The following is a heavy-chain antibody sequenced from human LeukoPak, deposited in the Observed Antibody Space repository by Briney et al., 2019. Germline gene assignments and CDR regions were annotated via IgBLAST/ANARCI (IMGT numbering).Heavy chain of an antibody. D-gene: IGHD2-2*01. CDR2: ISAYNGNT. V-gene: IGHV1-18*01. CDR1: GYTFTSYG. Sequence: ASVKVSCKASGYTFTSYGISWVRQAPGQGLEWMGWISAYNGNTNYAQKLQGRVTMTTDTSTSTAYMELRSLTSDDTAVYYCARDTYCSSTSCFPYYMDVWGTGTTVTVSS. J-gene: IGHJ6*03. CDR3: ARDTYCSSTSCFPYYMDV.